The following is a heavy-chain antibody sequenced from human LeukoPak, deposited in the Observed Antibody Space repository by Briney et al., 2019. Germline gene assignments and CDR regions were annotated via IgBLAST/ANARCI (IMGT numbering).Heavy chain of an antibody. V-gene: IGHV6-1*01. CDR3: ARVKWRGPTSSGWLDY. D-gene: IGHD6-19*01. Sequence: SQTLSLTCAISGDSVSSNSVAWNWIRQSPSRGLEWLGRTYYRSGWYNDFAVSMKGRITINPDTSKNQFSLQLNSVTPEDTAVYYCARVKWRGPTSSGWLDYWGQGTVVTVSS. J-gene: IGHJ4*02. CDR1: GDSVSSNSVA. CDR2: TYYRSGWYN.